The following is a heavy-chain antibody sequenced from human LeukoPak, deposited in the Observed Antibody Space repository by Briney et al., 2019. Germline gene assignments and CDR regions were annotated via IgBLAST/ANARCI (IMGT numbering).Heavy chain of an antibody. V-gene: IGHV1-18*01. CDR3: AREHPHSYSSGWAGFDY. D-gene: IGHD6-19*01. J-gene: IGHJ4*02. CDR2: IGAYNGNT. CDR1: GRTFTSFG. Sequence: ASVKVSRKASGRTFTSFGISWVRQAPGQGLEWMGWIGAYNGNTNYAQKFQGRVTMTTDTSTSTAYLELRSLRSDDTAVYYCAREHPHSYSSGWAGFDYWGQGTLVTVSS.